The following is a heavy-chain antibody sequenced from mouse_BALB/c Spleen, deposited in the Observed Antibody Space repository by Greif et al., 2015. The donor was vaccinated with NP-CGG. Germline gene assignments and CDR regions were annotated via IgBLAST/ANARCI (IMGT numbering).Heavy chain of an antibody. V-gene: IGHV7-1*02. Sequence: EVKLMESGGGLVQPGGSLRLSCATSGFTFSDFYMEWVRQPPGKRLEWIASSRNRANDYTTEYSASVKGRFIVSRDTSQSILYLQMNALRAEDTAIYYCARDGNYWYFDVWGAGTTVTVSS. J-gene: IGHJ1*01. CDR2: SRNRANDYTT. CDR1: GFTFSDFY. CDR3: ARDGNYWYFDV.